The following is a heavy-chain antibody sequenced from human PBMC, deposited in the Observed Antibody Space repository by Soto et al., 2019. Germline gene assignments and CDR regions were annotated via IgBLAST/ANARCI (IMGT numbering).Heavy chain of an antibody. CDR1: GFMVTSYS. Sequence: PGGSLRLSCAASGFMVTSYSMSWVRQAPGKGLEWVTNIDQHGSEKKYVDSVKGRFTISRDNAKNSVSLQMDRLRAEDSALYYCVRERGPFDAFDTWGPGTMVTVSS. V-gene: IGHV3-7*01. J-gene: IGHJ3*02. CDR2: IDQHGSEK. CDR3: VRERGPFDAFDT.